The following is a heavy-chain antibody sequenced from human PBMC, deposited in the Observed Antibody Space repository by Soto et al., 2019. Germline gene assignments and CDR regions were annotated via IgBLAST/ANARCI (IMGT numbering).Heavy chain of an antibody. CDR2: ISYDGSNK. D-gene: IGHD4-4*01. V-gene: IGHV3-30-3*01. Sequence: ESGGGVVQPGRSLRLSCAASGFTFSSYAMHWVRQAPGKGLEWVAVISYDGSNKYYADSVKGRFTISRDNSKNTLYLQMNSLRAEDTAVYYCARDMGNSFFDYWGQGTLVTVSS. J-gene: IGHJ4*02. CDR1: GFTFSSYA. CDR3: ARDMGNSFFDY.